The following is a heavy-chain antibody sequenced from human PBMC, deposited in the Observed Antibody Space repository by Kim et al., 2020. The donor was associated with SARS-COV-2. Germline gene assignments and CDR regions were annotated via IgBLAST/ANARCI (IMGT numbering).Heavy chain of an antibody. J-gene: IGHJ3*02. V-gene: IGHV3-33*08. CDR3: ARDSDIAVAGNAFDI. CDR1: GFTFSSYG. CDR2: IWYDGSNK. Sequence: GGSLRLSCAASGFTFSSYGMHWVRQASGKGLEWVAVIWYDGSNKYYADSVKGRFTISRDNSKNTLYLQMNSLRAEDTAVYYCARDSDIAVAGNAFDIWGQGTMVTVSS. D-gene: IGHD6-19*01.